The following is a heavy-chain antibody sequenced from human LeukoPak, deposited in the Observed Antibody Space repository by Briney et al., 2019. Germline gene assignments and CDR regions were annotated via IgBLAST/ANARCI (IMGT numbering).Heavy chain of an antibody. CDR3: ARGPIVGATVAEYYFDY. CDR2: INHSGST. Sequence: SETLSLTCAVYGGSFSGYHWTWIRQPPGKGLEWVGEINHSGSTNYNPSLKSRVTISVDTSKDQFSLKLSSVTAADTAVYYCARGPIVGATVAEYYFDYWGQGTLVTVSS. V-gene: IGHV4-34*01. D-gene: IGHD1-26*01. CDR1: GGSFSGYH. J-gene: IGHJ4*02.